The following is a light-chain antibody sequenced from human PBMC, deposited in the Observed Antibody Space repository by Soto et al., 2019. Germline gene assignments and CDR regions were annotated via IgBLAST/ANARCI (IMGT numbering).Light chain of an antibody. CDR2: GAS. Sequence: EVVMTQSPATLSVSPGERVILSCRASQSVRSNLAWYQQKPGQSPRLPIYGASNRATGIPDRFSGSGSGTDFTLTISRLEPEDFAVYYCQQYGSSGTFGQGTKVDNK. V-gene: IGKV3-20*01. J-gene: IGKJ1*01. CDR3: QQYGSSGT. CDR1: QSVRSN.